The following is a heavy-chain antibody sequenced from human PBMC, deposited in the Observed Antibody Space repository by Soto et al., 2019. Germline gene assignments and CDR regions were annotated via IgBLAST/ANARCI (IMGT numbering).Heavy chain of an antibody. CDR2: ISGSGDST. Sequence: GGSLRLSCAASGFTFSNYAISWVRQAPGKGLEWVSIISGSGDSTYYADSVKGRFAISRDNSKYTLYLQMSSLRAEDTAVYYCAKAVWDIVAVPAASDYWGQGTLVTVSS. D-gene: IGHD2-2*01. J-gene: IGHJ4*02. CDR3: AKAVWDIVAVPAASDY. V-gene: IGHV3-23*01. CDR1: GFTFSNYA.